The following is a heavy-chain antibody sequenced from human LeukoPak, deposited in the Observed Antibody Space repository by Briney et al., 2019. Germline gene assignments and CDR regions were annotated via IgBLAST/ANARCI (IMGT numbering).Heavy chain of an antibody. CDR1: GFTFSDYY. J-gene: IGHJ4*02. CDR2: ISTTATTI. CDR3: ARARSTSSTPDY. Sequence: PGGSLRLSCAASGFTFSDYYMSWIRQAPGKGLEWVSYISTTATTIYYADSVKGRFTISRDNAKNSLYLQMNSLRAEDTAVYYCARARSTSSTPDYWGQGTLVTVSS. D-gene: IGHD6-6*01. V-gene: IGHV3-11*04.